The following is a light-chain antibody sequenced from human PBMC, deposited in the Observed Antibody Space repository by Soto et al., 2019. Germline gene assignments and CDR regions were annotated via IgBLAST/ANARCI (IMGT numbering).Light chain of an antibody. CDR3: QQYNGYSRT. Sequence: IKMYQSPSTLSAKKGDRVTITFRASQSIGDSLAWYQQKPGKAPYLLISDVSSLERGVPSRFSGSGSGTEFTLTISSMQPDDFATFYCQQYNGYSRTFGQGTNVDVK. J-gene: IGKJ1*01. CDR1: QSIGDS. CDR2: DVS. V-gene: IGKV1-5*01.